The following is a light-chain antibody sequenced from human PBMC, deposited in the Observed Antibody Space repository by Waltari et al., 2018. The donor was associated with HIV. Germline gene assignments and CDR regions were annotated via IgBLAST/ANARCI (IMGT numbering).Light chain of an antibody. CDR2: RNT. V-gene: IGLV1-40*01. J-gene: IGLJ2*01. CDR3: QSFDNGLSGV. Sequence: QSVLTQPPSVSGAPGQRVTISCTGSSSNIGASNDVHWYHQLPGTAPKLLIYRNTNRPSGVPDRFSGSKSGTSASLAITGLRAEDEADYFCQSFDNGLSGVFGGGTKLTVL. CDR1: SSNIGASND.